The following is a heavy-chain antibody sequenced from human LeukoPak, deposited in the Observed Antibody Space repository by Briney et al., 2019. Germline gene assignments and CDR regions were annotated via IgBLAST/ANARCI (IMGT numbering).Heavy chain of an antibody. V-gene: IGHV1-2*02. CDR3: ARDLRGRYCSSTSCYAPESANGMDV. CDR2: INPNSGGT. J-gene: IGHJ6*02. CDR1: GYTFTGYY. D-gene: IGHD2-2*01. Sequence: ASVKVSCKASGYTFTGYYMHWVRQAPGQGLEWMGWINPNSGGTNYAQKFQGRVTMTRDTSISTAYMELSRLRFDDTAVYYCARDLRGRYCSSTSCYAPESANGMDVWGQGTTVTVSS.